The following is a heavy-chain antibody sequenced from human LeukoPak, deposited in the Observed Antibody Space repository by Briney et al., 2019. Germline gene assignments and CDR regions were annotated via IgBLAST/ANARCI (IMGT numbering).Heavy chain of an antibody. CDR3: ARGFSWYYDSSGHQFDY. CDR1: GGSFSGYY. J-gene: IGHJ4*02. D-gene: IGHD3-22*01. Sequence: SETLSLTCAVYGGSFSGYYWSWIRQPPGKWLEWIGEINHSGSTNYNPSLKSRVTISVDTSKNQFSLKLSSVTAADTAVYYCARGFSWYYDSSGHQFDYWGQGTLVTVSS. V-gene: IGHV4-34*01. CDR2: INHSGST.